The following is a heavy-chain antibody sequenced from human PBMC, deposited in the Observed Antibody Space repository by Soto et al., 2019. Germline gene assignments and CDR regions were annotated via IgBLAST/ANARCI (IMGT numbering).Heavy chain of an antibody. J-gene: IGHJ6*03. CDR1: GYTFTSYG. V-gene: IGHV1-18*01. CDR2: ISAYNGNT. Sequence: ASGKVSWKASGYTFTSYGISWGRQAPGQGLEWMGWISAYNGNTNYAQKLQGRVTMTTDTSTSTAYMELRSLRSDDTAVYYCARVQWLTTYYYMDVWGKGTTVTVSS. D-gene: IGHD6-19*01. CDR3: ARVQWLTTYYYMDV.